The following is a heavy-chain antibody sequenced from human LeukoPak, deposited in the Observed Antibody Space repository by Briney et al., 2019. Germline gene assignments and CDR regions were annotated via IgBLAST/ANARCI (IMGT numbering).Heavy chain of an antibody. J-gene: IGHJ4*02. CDR2: IWYDGSNK. D-gene: IGHD2-21*02. CDR1: GFTFSSYG. Sequence: GRSLRLSCAASGFTFSSYGMHWVRQAPGKGLEWVAVIWYDGSNKYYADSVKGRFTISRDNSKNTLYLQMNSLRAEDTAVYYCARDGDAPMTDFDYWGQGTLVTVSS. CDR3: ARDGDAPMTDFDY. V-gene: IGHV3-33*01.